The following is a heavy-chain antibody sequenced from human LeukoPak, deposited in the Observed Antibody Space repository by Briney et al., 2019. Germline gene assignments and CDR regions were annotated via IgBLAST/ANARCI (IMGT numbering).Heavy chain of an antibody. CDR2: ISAYNGNT. J-gene: IGHJ3*02. Sequence: GASVKVSCKASGYTFTSYGITWVRQAPGQGLEWMGWISAYNGNTNYAQKLQGRVTMTTDTSTSTAYMELRSLRSDDTAVYYCATEAYYYDSSGSYFNTTDAFDIWGQGTMVTVSS. CDR1: GYTFTSYG. D-gene: IGHD3-22*01. CDR3: ATEAYYYDSSGSYFNTTDAFDI. V-gene: IGHV1-18*01.